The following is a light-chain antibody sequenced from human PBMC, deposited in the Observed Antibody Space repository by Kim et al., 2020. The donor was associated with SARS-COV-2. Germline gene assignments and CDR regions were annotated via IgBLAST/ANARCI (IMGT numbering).Light chain of an antibody. CDR2: KAS. J-gene: IGKJ1*01. V-gene: IGKV1-5*03. CDR1: QNINTW. Sequence: DIQMTQSPSTLSASVGDRITITCRASQNINTWLAWYQQRPGKAPKLLIYKASTLDRGVPSRFRGSGSGTDFTLTISSLQPDDFATYFCQQYDNSWTFGQGTKVDIK. CDR3: QQYDNSWT.